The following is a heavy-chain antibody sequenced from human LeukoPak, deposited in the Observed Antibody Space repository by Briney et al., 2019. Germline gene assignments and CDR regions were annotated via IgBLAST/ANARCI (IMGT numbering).Heavy chain of an antibody. J-gene: IGHJ4*02. D-gene: IGHD5-12*01. CDR3: ARTEWLRSGYYFDY. Sequence: GGSLRLSCAASGFTFSNYWMHWVRQAPGKGLVWVSRINSDGRSTNYADSVKGRFTISRDNAKNTLYLQMNSLRAEDTAVYYCARTEWLRSGYYFDYWGQGTLVTVSS. CDR1: GFTFSNYW. CDR2: INSDGRST. V-gene: IGHV3-74*01.